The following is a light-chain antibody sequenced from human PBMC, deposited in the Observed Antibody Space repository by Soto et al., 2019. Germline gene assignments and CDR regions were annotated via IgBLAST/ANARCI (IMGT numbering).Light chain of an antibody. J-gene: IGKJ3*01. CDR1: QGVSNY. CDR3: LQYFTYPFT. Sequence: AIRMTQSPSSFSASTGDRVTITCRASQGVSNYLAWYQQRPGKAPKLLIYAASTLQTGVPSTFSGSGSGTDFTLTISCLQSDDFATYYCLQYFTYPFTFGPGTKVDI. CDR2: AAS. V-gene: IGKV1-8*01.